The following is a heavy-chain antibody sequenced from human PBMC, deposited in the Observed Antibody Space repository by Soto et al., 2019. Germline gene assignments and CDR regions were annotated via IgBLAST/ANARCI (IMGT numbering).Heavy chain of an antibody. CDR3: IYRRASWDYHGLDV. CDR2: IYWNDDR. J-gene: IGHJ6*02. V-gene: IGHV2-5*01. CDR1: GFFLTTGGVG. Sequence: QFTLKESGPTLVKPTQTLTLTCTFSGFFLTTGGVGVGWIRQPPGRSLEWLAVIYWNDDRRRSPSLENRLTITKDTSKNQVVLTMTNMDPVDTATYYCIYRRASWDYHGLDVWGQGTPVTVSS. D-gene: IGHD2-21*01.